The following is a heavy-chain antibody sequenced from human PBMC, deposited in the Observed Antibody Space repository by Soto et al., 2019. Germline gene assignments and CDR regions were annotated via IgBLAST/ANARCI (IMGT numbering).Heavy chain of an antibody. CDR2: IYYSGST. Sequence: QLQLQESGPGLVKPSETLSLTCTVSGGSISSSSYYWGWIRQPPGKGLEWIGTIYYSGSTYYNPSLKSRVTISVDTSKNQFSLTLSSVTAADTAVYYCVRLERSKDAFDIWGQGTMVTVSS. CDR3: VRLERSKDAFDI. V-gene: IGHV4-39*01. J-gene: IGHJ3*02. CDR1: GGSISSSSYY.